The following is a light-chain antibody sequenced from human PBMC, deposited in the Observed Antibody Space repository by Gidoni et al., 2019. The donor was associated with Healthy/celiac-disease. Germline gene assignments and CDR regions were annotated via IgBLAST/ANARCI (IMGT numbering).Light chain of an antibody. V-gene: IGKV3-15*01. Sequence: EIVMTQSPATLSVSPGERATLACRASQSVSSNLAWYQQKPGQAPRLLIYGASTRATGIPARFSGSGSGTDFTLTISSLQSEDFAVYDCQQYNNWPSLTFGPGTKVDIK. CDR3: QQYNNWPSLT. CDR2: GAS. CDR1: QSVSSN. J-gene: IGKJ3*01.